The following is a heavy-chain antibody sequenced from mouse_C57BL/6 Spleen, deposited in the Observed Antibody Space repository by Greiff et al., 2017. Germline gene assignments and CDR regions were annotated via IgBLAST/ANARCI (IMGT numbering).Heavy chain of an antibody. J-gene: IGHJ1*03. D-gene: IGHD1-1*01. CDR2: IDPEDGET. CDR1: GFNIKDYY. CDR3: ASYGSSSDWYFDV. V-gene: IGHV14-2*01. Sequence: EVNVVESGAELVKPGASVKLSCTASGFNIKDYYMHWVKQRTEQGLEWIGRIDPEDGETKYAPKFQGKATITADTSSNTAYLQLSSLTSEDTAVYYCASYGSSSDWYFDVWGTGTTVTVSS.